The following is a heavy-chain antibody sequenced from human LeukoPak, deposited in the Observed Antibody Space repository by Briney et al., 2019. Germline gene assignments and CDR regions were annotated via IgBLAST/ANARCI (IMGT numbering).Heavy chain of an antibody. CDR3: ARGAISPY. CDR2: ITHSGST. V-gene: IGHV4-34*01. Sequence: SETLSLTCAVYGGSFSGYYWSWIRQPPGKGLEWIGEITHSGSTNYNPSLKSRVTISVDTSKNQFSLKLSSATAADTAVYYCARGAISPYWGQGTLVTVSS. CDR1: GGSFSGYY. J-gene: IGHJ4*02. D-gene: IGHD2-2*02.